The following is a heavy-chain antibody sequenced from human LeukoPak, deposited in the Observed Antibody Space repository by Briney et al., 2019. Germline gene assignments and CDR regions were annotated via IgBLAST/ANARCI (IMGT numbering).Heavy chain of an antibody. Sequence: ASMKVSCKASGYTFTSYDINWVRQATGQGLEWMGWINPNSGGTNYAQKFQGRVTMTRDTSISTAYMELSRLRSDDTAVYYCAREATDLVLRYFCWFDPWGQGTLVTVSS. CDR2: INPNSGGT. D-gene: IGHD3-9*01. V-gene: IGHV1-2*02. CDR3: AREATDLVLRYFCWFDP. CDR1: GYTFTSYD. J-gene: IGHJ5*02.